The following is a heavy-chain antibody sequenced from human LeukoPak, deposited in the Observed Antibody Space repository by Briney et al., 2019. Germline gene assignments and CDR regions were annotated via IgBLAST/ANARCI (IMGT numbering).Heavy chain of an antibody. V-gene: IGHV4-59*01. CDR1: DDSITMYY. J-gene: IGHJ4*02. Sequence: SETLSLTCSVSDDSITMYYWTWIRQPPGKGLEWIGHINSIGSTKYNPSLKSRVAISVDTSKNQFSLKLSSVTAAETALYYCARDFTLGGDSYFDYWGQGILVTVSS. CDR3: ARDFTLGGDSYFDY. CDR2: INSIGST. D-gene: IGHD3-16*01.